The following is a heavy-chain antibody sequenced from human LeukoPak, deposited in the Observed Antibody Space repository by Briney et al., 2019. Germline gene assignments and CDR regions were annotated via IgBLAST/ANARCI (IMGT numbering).Heavy chain of an antibody. V-gene: IGHV4-31*03. CDR2: IYYSGST. Sequence: PSETLSLTCTVSGGSISSGGYYWSWIRQHPGKGLEWIGYIYYSGSTYYNPSLKSRVTISVDKSKNQFSLKLSSVTAADTAVYYCARDGAVAGTGYYFDYWGQGTLVTVSS. D-gene: IGHD6-19*01. CDR1: GGSISSGGYY. J-gene: IGHJ4*02. CDR3: ARDGAVAGTGYYFDY.